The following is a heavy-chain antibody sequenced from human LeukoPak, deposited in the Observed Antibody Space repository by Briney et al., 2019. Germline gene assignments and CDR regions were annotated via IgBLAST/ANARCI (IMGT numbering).Heavy chain of an antibody. CDR2: IFYSGST. CDR1: GGSISTSNYY. V-gene: IGHV4-39*07. CDR3: ARGGLWFGELLYY. J-gene: IGHJ4*02. Sequence: SETLSLTCTVSGGSISTSNYYWGWIRQPPGKGLEWIGNIFYSGSTYYSPSLKSRVTISLDTSRNQFSLKLTSVTAADTAVYYCARGGLWFGELLYYWGQGTLVTVSS. D-gene: IGHD3-10*01.